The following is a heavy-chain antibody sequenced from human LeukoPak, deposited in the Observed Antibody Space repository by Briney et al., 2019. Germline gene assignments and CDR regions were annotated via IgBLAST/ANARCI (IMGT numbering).Heavy chain of an antibody. Sequence: SETLSLTCTVSGGSISSYYWSWIRQPPGKRLEWIGYIYYSGSTNYNPSLKSRVTISVDTSKNQFSLKLSSVTAADTAVYYCARGRVVVPAAPPSYYYYYMDVWGKGTTVTVSS. J-gene: IGHJ6*03. V-gene: IGHV4-59*01. CDR3: ARGRVVVPAAPPSYYYYYMDV. D-gene: IGHD2-2*01. CDR2: IYYSGST. CDR1: GGSISSYY.